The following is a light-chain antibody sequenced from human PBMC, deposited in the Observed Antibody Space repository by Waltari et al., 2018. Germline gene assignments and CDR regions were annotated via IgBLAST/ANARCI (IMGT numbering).Light chain of an antibody. V-gene: IGKV3-20*01. Sequence: EIVLTQSPGPLSLSPGERATLSCRATQSVSSNYLAWYQQKPGQAPRLLIYGASSRATGIPDRFSGSGSGTDFSLFISRLEPEDFAVYYCQQYGSSPVTFGQGTKLEIK. CDR3: QQYGSSPVT. J-gene: IGKJ2*01. CDR2: GAS. CDR1: QSVSSNY.